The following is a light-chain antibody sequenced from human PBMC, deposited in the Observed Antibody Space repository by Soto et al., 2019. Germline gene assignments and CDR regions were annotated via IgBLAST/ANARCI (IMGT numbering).Light chain of an antibody. V-gene: IGLV2-14*01. J-gene: IGLJ2*01. CDR1: SSDVGTYNY. CDR3: SSYTSSSTLV. Sequence: QSALTQPASVSGSPGQSITISCTGTSSDVGTYNYVSWYRHHPGKAPKLMIYEVRNRPSGVSNRFSGSKSGNTASPTISGLQAEDEADYYCSSYTSSSTLVFGGGTKVTVL. CDR2: EVR.